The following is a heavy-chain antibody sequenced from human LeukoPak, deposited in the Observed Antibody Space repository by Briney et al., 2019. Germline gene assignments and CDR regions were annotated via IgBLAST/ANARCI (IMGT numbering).Heavy chain of an antibody. CDR1: GFTFRSYA. D-gene: IGHD2-21*02. J-gene: IGHJ4*02. V-gene: IGHV3-30*14. CDR2: ISWDGTIK. CDR3: TRGQSYCGADCYSD. Sequence: GGSLRLSCAASGFTFRSYAIHWVRQAPGKGLEWVAFISWDGTIKYYADSVKGRFTISRDNSKNTVFLQMNSLRVEDTALYYCTRGQSYCGADCYSDWGQGTLVTVSS.